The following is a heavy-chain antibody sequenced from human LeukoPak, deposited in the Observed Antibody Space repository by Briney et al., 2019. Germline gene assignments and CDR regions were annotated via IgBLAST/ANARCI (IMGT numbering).Heavy chain of an antibody. V-gene: IGHV3-23*01. D-gene: IGHD2-2*01. CDR1: GFTFSSYA. CDR2: ISGSGGST. Sequence: PGGSLRLSCAASGFTFSSYAMSWVRQAPGKGLEGVSAISGSGGSTYYADSVKGRFTISRDNSKNTLYLQMNSLRAEDTAVYYCAKDEDIVVVPAASIGYWGQGTLVTVSS. CDR3: AKDEDIVVVPAASIGY. J-gene: IGHJ4*02.